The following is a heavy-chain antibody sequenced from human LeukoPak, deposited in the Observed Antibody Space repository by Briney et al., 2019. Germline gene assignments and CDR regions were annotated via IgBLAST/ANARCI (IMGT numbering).Heavy chain of an antibody. Sequence: GGSLRLSCAASGFTFSSYAMSWVRQAPGKGLEWVSAISGSGGSTYYADSVKGRFAISRDNSKNTLYLQMNSLRAEGTAVYYCAKWVRLGELSPWGRGTLVTVSS. CDR2: ISGSGGST. CDR3: AKWVRLGELSP. V-gene: IGHV3-23*01. D-gene: IGHD3-16*02. J-gene: IGHJ5*02. CDR1: GFTFSSYA.